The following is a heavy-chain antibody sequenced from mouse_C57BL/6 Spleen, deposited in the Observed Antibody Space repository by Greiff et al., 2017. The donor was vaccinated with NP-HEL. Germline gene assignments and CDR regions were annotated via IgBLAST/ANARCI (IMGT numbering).Heavy chain of an antibody. CDR3: ARSGGSSYDAMDY. D-gene: IGHD1-1*01. CDR2: IYPGSGST. V-gene: IGHV1-55*01. J-gene: IGHJ4*01. Sequence: PGQGLEWIGDIYPGSGSTNYNEKFKSKATLTLDTSSSTAYMQLSSLTSEDSAVYYCARSGGSSYDAMDYWGQGTSVTVSS.